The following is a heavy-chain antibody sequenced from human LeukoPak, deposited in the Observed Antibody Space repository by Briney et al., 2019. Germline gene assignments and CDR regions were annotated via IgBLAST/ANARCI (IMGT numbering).Heavy chain of an antibody. CDR3: AKTRPLDSSSWSHGDY. CDR1: GFAFSSYA. D-gene: IGHD6-13*01. CDR2: ISGSGDST. J-gene: IGHJ4*02. Sequence: GGSLRLSCAASGFAFSSYAMSWVRQAPGKGLEWVSAISGSGDSTYYGDSVKGRFTISRDNSKNTLYLQMNSLRAEDTAVYYCAKTRPLDSSSWSHGDYWGQGTLVTVSS. V-gene: IGHV3-23*01.